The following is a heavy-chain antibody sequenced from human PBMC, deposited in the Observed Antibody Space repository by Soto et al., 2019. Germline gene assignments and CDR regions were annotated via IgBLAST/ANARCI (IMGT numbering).Heavy chain of an antibody. D-gene: IGHD2-21*02. CDR2: ISSSSSTI. CDR1: GFTFSSYS. CDR3: ARDPPHIVVVTAIPNGMDV. J-gene: IGHJ6*02. V-gene: IGHV3-48*02. Sequence: GGSLRPSCAASGFTFSSYSMNWVRQAPGKGLEWVSYISSSSSTIYYADSVKGRFTISRDNAKNSLYLQMNSLRDEDTAVYYCARDPPHIVVVTAIPNGMDVWGQGTTVTVSS.